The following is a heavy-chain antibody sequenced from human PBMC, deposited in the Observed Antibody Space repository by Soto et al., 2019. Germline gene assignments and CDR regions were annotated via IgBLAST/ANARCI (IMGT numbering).Heavy chain of an antibody. Sequence: PSETLSLTCTFSGGSISKYYLSWIRQPPGKGLEWIGYIYYSGSTNYNPSLKRGVTISVDTSENQFSLKLSSMTAADTAVYFFARLPLTSPYTYFVYRGQGTLVTVSS. J-gene: IGHJ4*02. CDR2: IYYSGST. CDR3: ARLPLTSPYTYFVY. D-gene: IGHD5-18*01. CDR1: GGSISKYY. V-gene: IGHV4-59*08.